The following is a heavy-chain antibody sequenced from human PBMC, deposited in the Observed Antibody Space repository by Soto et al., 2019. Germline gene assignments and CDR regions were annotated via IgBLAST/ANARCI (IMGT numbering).Heavy chain of an antibody. V-gene: IGHV4-34*01. CDR1: GGSFSGYY. CDR3: ARGPHGFRNAFDI. J-gene: IGHJ3*02. Sequence: SETLSLTCAVYGGSFSGYYWSWIRQPPGKGLEWIGEINHSGSTNYNPSLKSRVTISVDTSKNQFSLKLSSVTAADTAVYYCARGPHGFRNAFDIWGQGTMVTVSS. CDR2: INHSGST. D-gene: IGHD5-12*01.